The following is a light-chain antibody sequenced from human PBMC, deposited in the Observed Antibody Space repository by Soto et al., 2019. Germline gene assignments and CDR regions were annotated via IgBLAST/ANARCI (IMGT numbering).Light chain of an antibody. CDR1: QSVSSH. J-gene: IGKJ5*01. CDR2: GAS. CDR3: QQYHNWPPIT. Sequence: EIVMTQSPDTLFVSLGEGATLSCRASQSVSSHLAWYQHKPGQAPRLLIYGASTRASGIPARLSGSGSETDFTLTISSLQSEDSAVYYCQQYHNWPPITFGQGTRLEI. V-gene: IGKV3-15*01.